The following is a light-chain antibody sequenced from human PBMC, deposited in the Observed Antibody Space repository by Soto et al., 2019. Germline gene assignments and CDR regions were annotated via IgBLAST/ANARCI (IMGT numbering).Light chain of an antibody. CDR2: RDT. J-gene: IGLJ3*02. Sequence: QSALTQPPSASGTPGQRVTISCSESSSNIGSNYIYWYQQLPGTAPKLLMYRDTQRPSGVPDRFSGSKSGTSASLAISGLRSEDEADYYCAAWDDSLRGWVFGGGIKVTVL. V-gene: IGLV1-47*01. CDR1: SSNIGSNY. CDR3: AAWDDSLRGWV.